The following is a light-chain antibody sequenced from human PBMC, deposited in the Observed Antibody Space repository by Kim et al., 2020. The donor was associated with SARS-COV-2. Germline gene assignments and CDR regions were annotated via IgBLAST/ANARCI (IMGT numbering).Light chain of an antibody. V-gene: IGKV3-20*01. J-gene: IGKJ4*01. CDR2: GAS. CDR3: QQYGTSPST. CDR1: QSVNNDY. Sequence: SPGERATRSCRASQSVNNDYVSWFQQRPGQAPRLLIYGASTRASDITDRFSGSGYGTDFTLTINRLEPEDFAVYHCQQYGTSPSTFGGGTKVDIK.